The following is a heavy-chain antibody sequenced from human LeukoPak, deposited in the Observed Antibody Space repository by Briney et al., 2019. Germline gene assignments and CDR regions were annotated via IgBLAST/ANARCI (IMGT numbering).Heavy chain of an antibody. D-gene: IGHD4-23*01. Sequence: GGSLRLSCAASGFTFSSYGMHWVRQAPGKGLEWVALIWFDGSNKYYADSVRGRFTISRDNAKNSLFLQMNSLRDEDTAVYYCARVGLLVTQILYYFDYWGQGTLSPSPQ. J-gene: IGHJ4*02. CDR2: IWFDGSNK. CDR1: GFTFSSYG. CDR3: ARVGLLVTQILYYFDY. V-gene: IGHV3-33*01.